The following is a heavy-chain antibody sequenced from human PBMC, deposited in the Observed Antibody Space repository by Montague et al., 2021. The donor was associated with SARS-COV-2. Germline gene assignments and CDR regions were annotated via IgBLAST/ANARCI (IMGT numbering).Heavy chain of an antibody. Sequence: SETLSLTCTVSGGSISSSSDYWGWIRQPPGKGLEWIGSIYYSGSTYYNPSLKSRVTISVDTSKNQFSLKLSSVTAADTAVYYCARDPRVGLAATIYNWFDPWGQGTLVTVSS. D-gene: IGHD2-15*01. CDR3: ARDPRVGLAATIYNWFDP. J-gene: IGHJ5*02. V-gene: IGHV4-39*07. CDR1: GGSISSSSDY. CDR2: IYYSGST.